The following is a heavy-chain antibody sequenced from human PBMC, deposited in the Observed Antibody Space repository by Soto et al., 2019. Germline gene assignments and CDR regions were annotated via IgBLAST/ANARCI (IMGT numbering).Heavy chain of an antibody. Sequence: GASVKVSCKASGYTFTSYYMHWVRQAPGQGLEWMGIINPSGGSTSYAQKFQGRVTMTRDTSTSTVYMELSSLRSEDTAVYYCARDSGDYYYYYYGMDVWGQGTTVTVSS. CDR2: INPSGGST. J-gene: IGHJ6*02. V-gene: IGHV1-46*01. CDR1: GYTFTSYY. D-gene: IGHD4-17*01. CDR3: ARDSGDYYYYYYGMDV.